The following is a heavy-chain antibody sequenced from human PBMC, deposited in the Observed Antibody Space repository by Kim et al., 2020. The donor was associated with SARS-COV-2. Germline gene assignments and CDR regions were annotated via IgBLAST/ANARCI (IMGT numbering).Heavy chain of an antibody. CDR3: VSDKGRGWSNWFDA. Sequence: SQTLSLTCDISVDSVSTTAAAWSWIRQSPSRGLEWLGRTYYRFLWFNDYALTVKGRITVTADTSKNHVSLQLKYVTSDDTVIYYCVSDKGRGWSNWFDAWGRGPLLTVPS. CDR1: VDSVSTTAAA. CDR2: TYYRFLWFN. D-gene: IGHD2-15*01. J-gene: IGHJ5*02. V-gene: IGHV6-1*01.